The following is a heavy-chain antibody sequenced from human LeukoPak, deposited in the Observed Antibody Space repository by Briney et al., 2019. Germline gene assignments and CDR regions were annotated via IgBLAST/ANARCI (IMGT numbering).Heavy chain of an antibody. V-gene: IGHV3-9*01. CDR3: ARGPNSYWSGLDF. D-gene: IGHD1-26*01. CDR1: GFTFDDYA. Sequence: PGRSLRLSCAASGFTFDDYAMHWVRQAPGKGLEWVSGISWNSGSIGHADSVKGRFTISRDNAKNSLYLQMNSLRAEDTALYYCARGPNSYWSGLDFWGQGTLLTVSS. CDR2: ISWNSGSI. J-gene: IGHJ4*02.